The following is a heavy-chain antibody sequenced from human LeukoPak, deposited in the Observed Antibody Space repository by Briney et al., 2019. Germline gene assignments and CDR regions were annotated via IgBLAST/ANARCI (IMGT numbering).Heavy chain of an antibody. CDR1: GYTFVNYY. J-gene: IGHJ4*02. V-gene: IGHV1-46*01. D-gene: IGHD1-1*01. CDR2: INPSGGST. Sequence: ASVKDSRKASGYTFVNYYIHWVRQAPGQGLEWMGIINPSGGSTSYAQKFQGRVTVTRDTSTSTVYMELSSLRSEDTAVYYCARDPNCADLDYWGQGTMVTVSS. CDR3: ARDPNCADLDY.